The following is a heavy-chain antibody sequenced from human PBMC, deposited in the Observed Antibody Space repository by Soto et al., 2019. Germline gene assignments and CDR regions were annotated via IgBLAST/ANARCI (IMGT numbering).Heavy chain of an antibody. CDR3: ARGTEDDFWSGSLSFDY. CDR2: IYYSGST. D-gene: IGHD3-3*01. V-gene: IGHV4-31*03. J-gene: IGHJ4*02. Sequence: QVQLQESGPGLVKPSQTLSLTCTVSGGSISSGGYYWSWIRQHPGKGLEWIGYIYYSGSTYYNPSLKSRVTISGDTSKNQFSLKLSSVTAADTAVYYCARGTEDDFWSGSLSFDYWGQGTLVTVSS. CDR1: GGSISSGGYY.